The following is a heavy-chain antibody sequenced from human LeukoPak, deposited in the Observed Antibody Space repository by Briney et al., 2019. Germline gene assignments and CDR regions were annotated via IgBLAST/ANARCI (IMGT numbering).Heavy chain of an antibody. V-gene: IGHV4-4*07. J-gene: IGHJ4*02. CDR3: ARGGRGSSYFDY. D-gene: IGHD1-26*01. CDR2: IYISGST. Sequence: SETLSLTCIVSGGSISGYYWSWIRQPAGKGLEWIGRIYISGSTNYNASLESRVTMSLDTSKNQFSLKLSSVTAADTAVYYCARGGRGSSYFDYWGQGTLVTVSS. CDR1: GGSISGYY.